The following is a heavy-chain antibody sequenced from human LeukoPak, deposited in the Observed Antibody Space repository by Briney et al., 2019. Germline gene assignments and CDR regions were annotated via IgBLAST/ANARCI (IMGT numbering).Heavy chain of an antibody. V-gene: IGHV3-33*01. J-gene: IGHJ5*02. CDR1: GFKLSSYG. D-gene: IGHD1-20*01. CDR2: IWYDGSNK. Sequence: PGGSLRLSCSTSGFKLSSYGMHWVRQAPAKGLEWVAVIWYDGSNKYYADSVKGRFTISRDNSKNTLYLQMNSLRAEDTAVYYCASFITGTTSWGQGTLVTVSS. CDR3: ASFITGTTS.